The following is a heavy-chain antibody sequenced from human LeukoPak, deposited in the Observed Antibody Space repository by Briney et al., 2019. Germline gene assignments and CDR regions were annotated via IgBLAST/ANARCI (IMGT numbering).Heavy chain of an antibody. CDR3: ATDYRLVLRFLEWRY. CDR1: GFTFSSYA. Sequence: GGSLRLSCAASGFTFSSYAMHWVRQAPGKGLEWVAVISYDGSNKYYADSVKGRFTISRDNSKNTLYLQMNSLRAEDTAVYYCATDYRLVLRFLEWRYWGQGTLVTVSS. CDR2: ISYDGSNK. V-gene: IGHV3-30-3*01. J-gene: IGHJ4*02. D-gene: IGHD3-3*01.